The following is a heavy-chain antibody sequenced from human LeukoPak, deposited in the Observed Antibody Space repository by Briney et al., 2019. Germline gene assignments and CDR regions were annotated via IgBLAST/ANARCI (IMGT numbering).Heavy chain of an antibody. J-gene: IGHJ6*03. D-gene: IGHD3-9*01. V-gene: IGHV4-59*08. CDR1: CGSISSYY. CDR2: IYYSGST. CDR3: ERDYDIGIMDV. Sequence: RPSETLSLTCTVSCGSISSYYWNWIRQPPEKGLEWIGYIYYSGSTNYNPSLKSRVTISVDTSKNQFSLKLSSVTAADTSVYKRERDYDIGIMDVWGKGTTVTISS.